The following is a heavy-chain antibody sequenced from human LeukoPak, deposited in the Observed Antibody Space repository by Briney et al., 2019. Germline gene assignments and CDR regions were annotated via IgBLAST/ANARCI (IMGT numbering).Heavy chain of an antibody. V-gene: IGHV1-69*04. J-gene: IGHJ4*02. CDR3: ARDLGKDGSVFDY. CDR2: IIPILGIA. Sequence: SVKVSCKASGGTFSSYAISWVRQAPGQGLEWMGRIIPILGIANYAQKFQGRVTITADKSTSTAYMELSSLRSEDTAVYYCARDLGKDGSVFDYWGQGTLVTVSS. D-gene: IGHD5-24*01. CDR1: GGTFSSYA.